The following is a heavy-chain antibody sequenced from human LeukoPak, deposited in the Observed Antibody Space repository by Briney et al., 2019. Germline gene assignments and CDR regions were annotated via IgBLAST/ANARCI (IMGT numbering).Heavy chain of an antibody. CDR1: GGTFSSYA. D-gene: IGHD3-10*01. CDR2: IIPIFGTA. V-gene: IGHV1-69*13. CDR3: ARDGGTYYYGSGSSHFDY. Sequence: ASVKVSCKASGGTFSSYAISWVRQAPGQGPEWMGGIIPIFGTANYAQKFQGRVTITADESTSTAYMELSSLRSEDTAVYYCARDGGTYYYGSGSSHFDYWGQGTLVTVSS. J-gene: IGHJ4*02.